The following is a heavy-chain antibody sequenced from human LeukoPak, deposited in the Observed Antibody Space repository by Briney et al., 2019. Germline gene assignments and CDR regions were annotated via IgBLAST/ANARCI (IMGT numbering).Heavy chain of an antibody. CDR1: GFTFSSYA. Sequence: GGSLRLSCAASGFTFSSYAMNWVRQAPGKGLEWVSAISGSGGSTYYADSVKGRFTISRDNSKNTLYLQMNSLRAEDTAVYYCAKDTEYSSGWYQIAYYFDYWGQGTLVTVSS. D-gene: IGHD6-19*01. CDR3: AKDTEYSSGWYQIAYYFDY. V-gene: IGHV3-23*01. CDR2: ISGSGGST. J-gene: IGHJ4*02.